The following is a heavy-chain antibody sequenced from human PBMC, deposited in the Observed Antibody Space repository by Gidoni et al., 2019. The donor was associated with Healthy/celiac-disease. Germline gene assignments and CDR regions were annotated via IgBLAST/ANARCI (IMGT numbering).Heavy chain of an antibody. CDR3: ARDRDGYDNYFDY. CDR2: IIPIFGTA. J-gene: IGHJ4*02. D-gene: IGHD5-12*01. Sequence: QVQLVQSGAEVKKPGSSVKVSFKVSVGTFSSYAISWVRQAPGQGLEWMGGIIPIFGTANYAQKFQGRVTITADKSTSTAYMELSSLRSEDTAVYYCARDRDGYDNYFDYWGQGTLVTVSS. CDR1: VGTFSSYA. V-gene: IGHV1-69*06.